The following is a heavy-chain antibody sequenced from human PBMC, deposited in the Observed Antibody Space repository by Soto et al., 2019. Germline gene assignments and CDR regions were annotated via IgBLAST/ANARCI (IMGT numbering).Heavy chain of an antibody. V-gene: IGHV4-59*01. CDR1: GGSISSYY. J-gene: IGHJ6*02. Sequence: SETLSLTCTVSGGSISSYYWSWIRQPPGKGLEWIGYIYSSASTNYNPSLKSRVTISADTSKSQFSLKLRAVTAADTAVYYCARGNAMDDWGQGTTVTVSS. CDR2: IYSSAST. CDR3: ARGNAMDD.